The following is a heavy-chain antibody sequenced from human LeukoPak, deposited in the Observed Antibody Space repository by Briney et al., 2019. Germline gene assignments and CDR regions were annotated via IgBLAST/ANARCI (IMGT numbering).Heavy chain of an antibody. Sequence: ASVKVSCKASGYTFTGYYMHWVRQAPAQGLEWMGWINPNSGGTNYAQKFQGRVTMTRDTSISTAYMELSRLRSDDTAVYYCARVRIPWTARYYFDYWGQGTLVTVSS. CDR2: INPNSGGT. J-gene: IGHJ4*02. V-gene: IGHV1-2*02. D-gene: IGHD1-1*01. CDR3: ARVRIPWTARYYFDY. CDR1: GYTFTGYY.